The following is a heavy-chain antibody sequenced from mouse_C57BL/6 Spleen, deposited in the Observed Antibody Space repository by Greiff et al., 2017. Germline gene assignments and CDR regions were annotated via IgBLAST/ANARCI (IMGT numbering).Heavy chain of an antibody. CDR3: AEGGRGTMDY. J-gene: IGHJ4*01. CDR1: GYAFSSSW. V-gene: IGHV1-82*01. D-gene: IGHD3-3*01. Sequence: QVQLQQSGPELVKPGASVKISCKASGYAFSSSWMNWVKQRPGKGLEWIGRIYPGDGDTNYNGKFKGKATLTADKSSSTAYMQLSSLTSEDSAVYFCAEGGRGTMDYWGQGTSVTVSS. CDR2: IYPGDGDT.